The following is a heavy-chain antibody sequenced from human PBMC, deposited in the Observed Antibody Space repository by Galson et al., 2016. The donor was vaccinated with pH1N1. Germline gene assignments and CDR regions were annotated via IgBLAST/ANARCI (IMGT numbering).Heavy chain of an antibody. J-gene: IGHJ6*02. CDR2: IYYTGST. V-gene: IGHV4-59*01. D-gene: IGHD2-2*01. CDR1: SGSISTYY. Sequence: LSLTCTVSSGSISTYYWSWIRQPPGKGLEWIGYIYYTGSTNYNPSLKSRVAMSVDTSKNQFSLTLRSVTAADTAVSYCARLDIVVGESQYYGMDVWGQGTTVTVSS. CDR3: ARLDIVVGESQYYGMDV.